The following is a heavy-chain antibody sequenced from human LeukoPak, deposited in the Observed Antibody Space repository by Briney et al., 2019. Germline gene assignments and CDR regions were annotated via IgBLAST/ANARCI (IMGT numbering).Heavy chain of an antibody. Sequence: PSETLSLTSAVYGGSFSGYYWSWIRQPPGKGLEWIGEINHSGSTNYNPSLKSRVTISVDTSKNQFSLKLSSAAAADTAVYYCASTRGVGATLLYYWGQGTLVTVSS. J-gene: IGHJ4*02. V-gene: IGHV4-34*01. CDR3: ASTRGVGATLLYY. CDR2: INHSGST. D-gene: IGHD1-26*01. CDR1: GGSFSGYY.